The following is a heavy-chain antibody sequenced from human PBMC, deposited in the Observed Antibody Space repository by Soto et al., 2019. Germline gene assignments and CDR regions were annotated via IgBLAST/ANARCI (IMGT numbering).Heavy chain of an antibody. CDR1: GDSVSSNSAA. CDR2: TYYRSRWYS. D-gene: IGHD2-15*01. CDR3: ARDLAASGGGIGY. J-gene: IGHJ4*02. V-gene: IGHV6-1*01. Sequence: PSQTLSLTCAISGDSVSSNSAAWDWIRQSPSRGLEWLGRTYYRSRWYSDYAVSVKSRIIINPDTSKDQFSLQLNLVTPEDTAIYYCARDLAASGGGIGYWGQGTLVTVSS.